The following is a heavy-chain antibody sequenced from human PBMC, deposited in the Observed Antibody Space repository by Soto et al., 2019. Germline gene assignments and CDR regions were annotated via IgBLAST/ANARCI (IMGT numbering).Heavy chain of an antibody. CDR2: IIPIFGTA. J-gene: IGHJ4*02. CDR1: GGTFSSYA. D-gene: IGHD3-3*01. V-gene: IGHV1-69*12. Sequence: QVQLVQSGAEVKKPGSSVKVSCKASGGTFSSYAISWVRQAPGQGLEWMGGIIPIFGTANYAQKFQGRVTITADASTSTAYMELGSLRSADTAVYYCARVRVRFLEWLGSEGWGQGTLVTVSS. CDR3: ARVRVRFLEWLGSEG.